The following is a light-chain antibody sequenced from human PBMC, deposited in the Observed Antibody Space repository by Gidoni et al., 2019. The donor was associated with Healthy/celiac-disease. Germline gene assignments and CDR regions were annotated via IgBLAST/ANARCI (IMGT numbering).Light chain of an antibody. V-gene: IGKV3-11*01. CDR1: QSVSSY. Sequence: EIVLTQSPATLSLSPGERATLSCRASQSVSSYLACYQQKPGQAPRLLIYDASNRATGIPARFSGSGSGTDFILTISSLEPEDFAVYYCQQPPLTFGGGTKVEIK. CDR3: QQPPLT. CDR2: DAS. J-gene: IGKJ4*01.